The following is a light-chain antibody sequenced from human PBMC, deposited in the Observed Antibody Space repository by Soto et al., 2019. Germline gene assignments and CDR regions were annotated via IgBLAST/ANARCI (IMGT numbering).Light chain of an antibody. V-gene: IGLV2-8*01. CDR3: SSYGGNNNYVI. J-gene: IGLJ2*01. Sequence: QPVLTQPPSASGSPGQSVTISCSGTSSDIGAYNYVSWYQQHPGKAPKLLISEVTKRPSGVPDRFSGSKSGNTASLTVSGLQGDDEADYYCSSYGGNNNYVIFGGGTKVTVL. CDR1: SSDIGAYNY. CDR2: EVT.